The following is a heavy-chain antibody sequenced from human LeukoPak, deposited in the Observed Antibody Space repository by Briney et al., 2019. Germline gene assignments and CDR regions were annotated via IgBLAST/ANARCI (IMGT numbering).Heavy chain of an antibody. V-gene: IGHV3-30-3*01. CDR1: GFTFSSYA. CDR2: ISYDGSNK. CDR3: ARRSMYYFDY. J-gene: IGHJ4*02. Sequence: GGSLRLSCAASGFTFSSYAMHWVRQAPGKGLERVAVISYDGSNKYYADSVKGRFTISRDNSKNTLYLQMNSLRAEDTAVYYCARRSMYYFDYWGQGTLVTVSS.